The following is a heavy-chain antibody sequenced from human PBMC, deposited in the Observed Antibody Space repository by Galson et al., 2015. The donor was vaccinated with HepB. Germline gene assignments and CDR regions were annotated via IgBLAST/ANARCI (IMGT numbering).Heavy chain of an antibody. Sequence: SVKVSCKASGYTFTGYYMHWVRQAPGQGLEWMGRIDPNNGFTNNAQKFQARVTMTRDTSMSTGYMELSSLRSDDTAVYYCARGMDNWNYVTVPFMDVWGKGTTVTVSS. V-gene: IGHV1-2*06. D-gene: IGHD1-7*01. J-gene: IGHJ6*03. CDR2: IDPNNGFT. CDR3: ARGMDNWNYVTVPFMDV. CDR1: GYTFTGYY.